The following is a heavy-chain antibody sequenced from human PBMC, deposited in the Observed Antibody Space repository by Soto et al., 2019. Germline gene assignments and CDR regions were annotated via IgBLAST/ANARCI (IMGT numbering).Heavy chain of an antibody. D-gene: IGHD2-15*01. CDR1: GFTFSSYS. J-gene: IGHJ4*02. CDR3: ARDAPRFSGGSCFDF. V-gene: IGHV3-48*02. Sequence: EVQLVESGGGLVQPGGSLRLSCAASGFTFSSYSMNWVRQAPGKGLEWVSYINSGSSTIYYADSVKGRFTISRDNAKNALYLQMNSLRDEYTAVYYCARDAPRFSGGSCFDFWGQGTLVTVSS. CDR2: INSGSSTI.